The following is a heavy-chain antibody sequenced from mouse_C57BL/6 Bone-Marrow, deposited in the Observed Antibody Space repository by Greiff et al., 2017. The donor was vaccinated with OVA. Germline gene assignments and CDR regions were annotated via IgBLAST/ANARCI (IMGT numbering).Heavy chain of an antibody. J-gene: IGHJ1*03. CDR3: AKSQLRSVLWYFDV. CDR1: GFSLTSYG. CDR2: IWRGGST. V-gene: IGHV2-5*01. Sequence: QVQLQQSGPGLVQPSQSLSITCTVSGFSLTSYGVHWVRQSPGKGLEWLGVIWRGGSTDYNAAFMSRLSITKDNSKSQVFFKMNSLQADDTAIYCGAKSQLRSVLWYFDVWGTGTTVTVSS. D-gene: IGHD1-1*01.